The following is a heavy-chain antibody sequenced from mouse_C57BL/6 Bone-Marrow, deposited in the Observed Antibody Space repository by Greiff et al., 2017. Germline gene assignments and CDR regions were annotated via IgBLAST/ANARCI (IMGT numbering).Heavy chain of an antibody. CDR1: GYIFTEYT. CDR3: ARHERYYDYEGYFDY. V-gene: IGHV1-62-2*01. Sequence: QVQLQQSGAELVKPGASVKLSCKASGYIFTEYTIHWVNQRSGQGLEWIGWFYPGSGSIKYNERFKDKATLTADKSPNTVYMELSRLTSEDSAVYFCARHERYYDYEGYFDYWGQGTTLTVSS. J-gene: IGHJ2*01. CDR2: FYPGSGSI. D-gene: IGHD2-4*01.